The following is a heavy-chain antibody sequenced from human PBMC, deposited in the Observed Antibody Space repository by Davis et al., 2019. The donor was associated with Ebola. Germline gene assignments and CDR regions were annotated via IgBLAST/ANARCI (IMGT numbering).Heavy chain of an antibody. V-gene: IGHV1-2*06. D-gene: IGHD3-9*01. J-gene: IGHJ5*02. CDR3: ARGTLIDYYRISLEP. CDR1: GYTFSDYY. CDR2: INPYSGVT. Sequence: ASVKVSCKASGYTFSDYYTHWVRQAPGQGLEWMGRINPYSGVTNYAQKFQGRVSMTRDTSIGTAYMELSRLTSDDTAVYYCARGTLIDYYRISLEPWGQGTLLTVSS.